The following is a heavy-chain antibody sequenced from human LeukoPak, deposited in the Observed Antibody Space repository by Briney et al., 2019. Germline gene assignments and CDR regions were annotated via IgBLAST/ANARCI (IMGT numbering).Heavy chain of an antibody. D-gene: IGHD3-3*01. V-gene: IGHV1-8*02. Sequence: ASVKVSCKASGYTFSSYDINWVRQATGQGLEWMGWMNPNSGNTGYAQKFQGRVTMTEDTSTDTAYMELSSLRSEDTAVYYCATTAPTIFGVVRMDSFDYWGQGTLVTVSS. CDR1: GYTFSSYD. J-gene: IGHJ4*02. CDR2: MNPNSGNT. CDR3: ATTAPTIFGVVRMDSFDY.